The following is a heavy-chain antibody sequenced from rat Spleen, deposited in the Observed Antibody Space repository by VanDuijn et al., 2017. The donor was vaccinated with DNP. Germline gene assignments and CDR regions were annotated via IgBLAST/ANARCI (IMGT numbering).Heavy chain of an antibody. CDR3: TTDYDGYYI. V-gene: IGHV5-7*01. Sequence: EVQLVESGGGLVQPGRSMKLSCAASGFTFSKDDMAWVRQAPKKGLEWVASISYDGSRTYYRDSVKGRFTISRNNAKSTLYLQMDSLRSEDTATYYCTTDYDGYYIWGQGVIVTVSS. J-gene: IGHJ2*01. CDR2: ISYDGSRT. D-gene: IGHD1-12*03. CDR1: GFTFSKDD.